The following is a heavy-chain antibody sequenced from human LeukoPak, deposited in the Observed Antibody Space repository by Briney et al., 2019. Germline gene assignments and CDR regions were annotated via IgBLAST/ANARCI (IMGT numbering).Heavy chain of an antibody. D-gene: IGHD4-23*01. V-gene: IGHV3-7*04. J-gene: IGHJ5*02. CDR2: IKQDGSEK. CDR3: ARVGGNTVVS. Sequence: GGSLRLSCAASGFTFSNYWMNWVRQAPGKGLEWVANIKQDGSEKYYVDSVKGRFTISRDNAKNSLYLQMNSLRAEDTAVYYCARVGGNTVVSWGQGTLVTVSS. CDR1: GFTFSNYW.